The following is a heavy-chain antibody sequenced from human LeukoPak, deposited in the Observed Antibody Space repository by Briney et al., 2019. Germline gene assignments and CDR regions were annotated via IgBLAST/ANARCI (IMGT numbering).Heavy chain of an antibody. V-gene: IGHV1-18*01. CDR1: GYTFTSYG. D-gene: IGHD1-26*01. CDR3: ARYRGELLPHYFDY. J-gene: IGHJ4*02. CDR2: ISAYNGNT. Sequence: ASVTVSCKASGYTFTSYGISWVRQAPGQGLEWMGWISAYNGNTNYAQKLQGRVTMTTDTSTSTAYMELRSLISDDTDVYYCARYRGELLPHYFDYWGQGTLVTVSS.